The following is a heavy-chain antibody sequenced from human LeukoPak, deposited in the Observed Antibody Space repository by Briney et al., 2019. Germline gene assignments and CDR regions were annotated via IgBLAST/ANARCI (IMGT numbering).Heavy chain of an antibody. D-gene: IGHD5-18*01. CDR2: IYYSGST. J-gene: IGHJ4*02. V-gene: IGHV4-59*12. CDR1: GGSLSSYY. CDR3: AREGDTTSDY. Sequence: SETLSLTCTVSGGSLSSYYWSWLRQPPGKGLEWIGYIYYSGSTNYNPSLKGRVTISVDTSKNQFSLKLSSVTAADTAVYYCAREGDTTSDYWGQGTLVTVSS.